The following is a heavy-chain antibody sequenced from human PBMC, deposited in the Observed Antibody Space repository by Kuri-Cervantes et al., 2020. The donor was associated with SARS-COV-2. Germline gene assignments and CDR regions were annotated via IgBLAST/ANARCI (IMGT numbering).Heavy chain of an antibody. CDR1: GGSISSGDYY. D-gene: IGHD6-6*01. CDR2: IYYSGST. J-gene: IGHJ4*02. CDR3: ARSLQLVRFDY. V-gene: IGHV4-30-4*08. Sequence: SETLSLTCTVSGGSISSGDYYWSWIRQPPGKGLEWIGYIYYSGSTYYNPSLKSRVTISVDTSKNQSSLKLSSVTAADTAVYYCARSLQLVRFDYWGQGTLVTVSS.